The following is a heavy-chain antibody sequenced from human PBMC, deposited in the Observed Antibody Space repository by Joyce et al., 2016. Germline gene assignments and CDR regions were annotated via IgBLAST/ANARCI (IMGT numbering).Heavy chain of an antibody. CDR2: IHYSGTT. J-gene: IGHJ4*02. Sequence: QLQLQESGPGLVKPSETLSLTCTVSGGSISSRSYFWGWIRQPPGKGLEWIGSIHYSGTTYHNSSLKSRVTISVDTSKNQFSLKLSSVTAADTAVYYCARHQWGPGLVTPFDYWGQGTLVTVS. D-gene: IGHD3/OR15-3a*01. V-gene: IGHV4-39*01. CDR1: GGSISSRSYF. CDR3: ARHQWGPGLVTPFDY.